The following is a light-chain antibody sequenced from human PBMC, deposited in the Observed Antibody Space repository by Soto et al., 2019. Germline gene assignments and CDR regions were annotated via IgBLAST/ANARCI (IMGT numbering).Light chain of an antibody. J-gene: IGKJ3*01. CDR2: AAS. Sequence: DIQMTQSPSSLSASIGDRVTITCRASQGISNYLAWYQQKPGKAPELLIYAASTLQSGVPSRFSGSGSGTDFTITISSLQHEDVATYYCQTYNSAPFTFGPGTKVHIK. CDR1: QGISNY. CDR3: QTYNSAPFT. V-gene: IGKV1-27*01.